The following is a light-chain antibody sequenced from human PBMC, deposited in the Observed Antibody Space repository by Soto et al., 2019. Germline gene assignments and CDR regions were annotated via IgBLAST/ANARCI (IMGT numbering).Light chain of an antibody. CDR1: QDVSIY. CDR3: QQYSNLIT. Sequence: DIQMPQSPSSLSASVGDIVTITFQASQDVSIYLNWYQQRLGKAPKLLIYDASNFDTGVPSRFSGTGSGTYFSFTISSLQPDDFATYYWQQYSNLITFGQGTRLEIK. J-gene: IGKJ5*01. CDR2: DAS. V-gene: IGKV1-33*01.